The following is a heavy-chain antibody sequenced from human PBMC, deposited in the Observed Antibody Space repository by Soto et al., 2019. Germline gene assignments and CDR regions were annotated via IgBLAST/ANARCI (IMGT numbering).Heavy chain of an antibody. J-gene: IGHJ6*02. V-gene: IGHV4-30-4*01. CDR2: IYYSGST. CDR1: GGSISSGDYY. CDR3: ARDGEIWGVRKRGMDV. Sequence: PSETLSLTCTVSGGSISSGDYYWSWIRQPPGKGLEWIGYIYYSGSTYYNTSLKSRVTISVDTSKNQFSLKLSSVTAADTAVYYCARDGEIWGVRKRGMDVWGQGTTVTVSS. D-gene: IGHD3-10*01.